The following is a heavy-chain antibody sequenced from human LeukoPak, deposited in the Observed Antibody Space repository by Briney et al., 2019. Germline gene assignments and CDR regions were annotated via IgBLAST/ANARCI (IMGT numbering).Heavy chain of an antibody. CDR3: ARDRLGIPFDA. V-gene: IGHV1-69*01. J-gene: IGHJ5*02. CDR1: GGTFSSYA. CDR2: IIPIFGTA. D-gene: IGHD7-27*01. Sequence: GASVKVSCKASGGTFSSYAISWVRQAPGQGLEWMGGIIPIFGTANYAQKFQGRVTITADESTSTAYMELSSLRSEDTAVYYSARDRLGIPFDAWGQGTLVTVSS.